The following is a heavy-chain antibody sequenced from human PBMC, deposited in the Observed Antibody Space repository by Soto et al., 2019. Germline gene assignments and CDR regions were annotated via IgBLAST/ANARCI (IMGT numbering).Heavy chain of an antibody. J-gene: IGHJ6*02. V-gene: IGHV1-18*01. D-gene: IGHD3-9*01. CDR1: GYTFTSYG. CDR3: ARHIRWLNYYYGMDV. Sequence: GASVKVSCKASGYTFTSYGISWVRQAPGQGLEWMGWISAYNGNTNYAQKLQGRVTMTTDTSTSTAYMELSSLRSEDTAVYYCARHIRWLNYYYGMDVWGQGTTVTVSS. CDR2: ISAYNGNT.